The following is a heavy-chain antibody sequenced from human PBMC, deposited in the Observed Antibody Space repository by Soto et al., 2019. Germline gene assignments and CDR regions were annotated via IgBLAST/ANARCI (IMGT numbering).Heavy chain of an antibody. CDR1: GFSFNNAW. D-gene: IGHD3-3*01. V-gene: IGHV3-15*01. CDR2: IKSKTAGGTT. Sequence: EVQLVESGGGLVKPGGSLGLSCAASGFSFNNAWMNWVRQAPGKGLEWVGRIKSKTAGGTTDYAAPVKGRFTISRDDSKNTLYLEMNSLKIEDTAVYYCITPYYDYWSGHHYMDVWGKGNTVTVSS. CDR3: ITPYYDYWSGHHYMDV. J-gene: IGHJ6*03.